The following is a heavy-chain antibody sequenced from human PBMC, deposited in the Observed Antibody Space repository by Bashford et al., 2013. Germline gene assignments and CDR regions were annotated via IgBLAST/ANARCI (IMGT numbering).Heavy chain of an antibody. Sequence: GSLRLSCAASGFTFSTYGMHWVRQAPGKGLEWVAVIWSDGSNKYYADSVKGRFSISRDNSKNTLYLQMNSLRAGDTALYFCARGKYCSSISSPLYRMMSFDIVGPRDKWSTVSS. J-gene: IGHJ3*02. V-gene: IGHV3-33*01. CDR2: IWSDGSNK. CDR1: GFTFSTYG. CDR3: ARGKYCSSISSPLYRMMSFDI. D-gene: IGHD2-2*01.